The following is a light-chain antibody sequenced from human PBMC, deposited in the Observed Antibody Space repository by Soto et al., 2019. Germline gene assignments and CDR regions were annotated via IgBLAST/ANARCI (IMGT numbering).Light chain of an antibody. V-gene: IGKV3-20*01. J-gene: IGKJ4*01. CDR3: QQYGESPPT. CDR2: GAS. CDR1: RSVRDTF. Sequence: EIVLTQSPGTLSLSPGERATLSCRASRSVRDTFLAWYQRDPGQAPRLLVSGASSRATGIPDRYSGSGSGTDFALTSNRLEPEDYAVNFCQQYGESPPTFVGGPRVEIK.